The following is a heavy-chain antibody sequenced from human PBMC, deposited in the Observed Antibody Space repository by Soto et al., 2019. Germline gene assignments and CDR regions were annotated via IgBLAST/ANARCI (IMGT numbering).Heavy chain of an antibody. J-gene: IGHJ5*02. V-gene: IGHV3-48*01. CDR3: AAAASSLNCFHP. CDR2: ISSSSSTI. CDR1: GFTFSSYS. Sequence: EVQLVESGGGLVQPGGSLRLSCAASGFTFSSYSMNWVRQAPGKGLEGVSYISSSSSTIYYADSVKGRFTISRDNAKNSLYLPTNSLRPEDPAVSYCAAAASSLNCFHPCGQGTLVTVSS. D-gene: IGHD6-25*01.